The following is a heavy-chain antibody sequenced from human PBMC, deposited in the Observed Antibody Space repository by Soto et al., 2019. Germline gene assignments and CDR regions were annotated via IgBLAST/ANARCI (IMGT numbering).Heavy chain of an antibody. D-gene: IGHD1-26*01. V-gene: IGHV1-18*01. Sequence: GASVKVSCKASGYTFTSQNMHWVRQAPGQGLEWMGWISTYNGDTNYAQTFQGRVTMTTDTSTSTVYMELRSLRSDDTAVYYCARVGPPLDVWGQGTTVTVSS. CDR3: ARVGPPLDV. CDR1: GYTFTSQN. J-gene: IGHJ6*02. CDR2: ISTYNGDT.